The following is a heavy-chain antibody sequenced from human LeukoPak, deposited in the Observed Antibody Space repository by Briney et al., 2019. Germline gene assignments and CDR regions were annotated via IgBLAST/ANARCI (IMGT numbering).Heavy chain of an antibody. Sequence: ASVKVSCKASGYTFTSYAMHWVRQAPGQRLEWMGWINAGNGNTEYSQKFQDRVTITRDTSASTAYMELGSLRSEDTAVYYCASGDGAHGYWGQGTLVTVSS. J-gene: IGHJ4*02. CDR3: ASGDGAHGY. V-gene: IGHV1-3*01. CDR1: GYTFTSYA. D-gene: IGHD3-3*01. CDR2: INAGNGNT.